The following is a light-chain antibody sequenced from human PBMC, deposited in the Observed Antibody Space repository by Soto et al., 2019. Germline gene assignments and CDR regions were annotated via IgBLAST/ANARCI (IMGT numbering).Light chain of an antibody. Sequence: QSVLTQPPSASGTPGQRVTISCSGSGSSIGTNTVNWYRQLQGTAPKLLIYGDNQRPSGVPDRFSGSKSGTSASLAISGLQSEDEAEYYCAAWDGSLNNVLFGGGTKVTVL. CDR1: GSSIGTNT. CDR3: AAWDGSLNNVL. CDR2: GDN. J-gene: IGLJ2*01. V-gene: IGLV1-44*01.